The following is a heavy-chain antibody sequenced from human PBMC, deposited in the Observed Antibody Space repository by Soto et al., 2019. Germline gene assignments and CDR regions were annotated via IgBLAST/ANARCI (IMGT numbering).Heavy chain of an antibody. CDR3: ARCGDYSYYDDVDV. Sequence: SEPLALTCTVSGGSISRSNYYWTWIRQHPGKGLEWIGYIYYSGSTYYNPSLESRLKISVDTSKNQFSLKLSSVTAADMATYDCARCGDYSYYDDVDVCGQGTTVT. J-gene: IGHJ6*02. CDR1: GGSISRSNYY. CDR2: IYYSGST. V-gene: IGHV4-30-4*08. D-gene: IGHD3-10*01.